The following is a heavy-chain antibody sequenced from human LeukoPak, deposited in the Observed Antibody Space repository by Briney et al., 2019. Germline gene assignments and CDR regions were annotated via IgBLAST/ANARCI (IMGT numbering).Heavy chain of an antibody. CDR2: INHSGST. CDR3: VRGQVAGTGPYFDY. D-gene: IGHD6-19*01. Sequence: SETLSLTCAVYGGSFSGYYWSWIRQPPGKGLEWIGEINHSGSTNYNPSLKSRVTISVDTSKNQFSLKLSSVTAADTAVYYCVRGQVAGTGPYFDYWGQGTLVTVSS. J-gene: IGHJ4*02. CDR1: GGSFSGYY. V-gene: IGHV4-34*01.